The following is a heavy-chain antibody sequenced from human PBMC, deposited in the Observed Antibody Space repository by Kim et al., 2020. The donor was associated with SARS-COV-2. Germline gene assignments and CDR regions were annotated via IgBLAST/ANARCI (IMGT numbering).Heavy chain of an antibody. CDR2: ISSSKYV. CDR1: GFTFTDYT. CDR3: SGDYGSGSTTGF. V-gene: IGHV3-21*04. Sequence: GGSLRLSCAASGFTFTDYTMNWVRQAPGKGLEWVSAISSSKYVFYSDSLRGRFTISRDNATNSLYLQMNSLGAEDTAVYYCSGDYGSGSTTGFWGQGTLVTVSS. D-gene: IGHD3-10*01. J-gene: IGHJ4*02.